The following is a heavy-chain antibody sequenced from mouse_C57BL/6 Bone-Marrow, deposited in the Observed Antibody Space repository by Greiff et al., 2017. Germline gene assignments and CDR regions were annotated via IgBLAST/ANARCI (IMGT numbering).Heavy chain of an antibody. V-gene: IGHV1-7*01. CDR1: GYTFTSCW. D-gene: IGHD1-1*01. CDR3: AREDYYGSRCYFDY. Sequence: VQLQESGAELAKPGASVTLSCKASGYTFTSCWMHWVKQRPGQGLEWIGYINPSSGYTKYNQKFKDKATLTADTSSSTAYMQLSGLTYEDSAVYCCAREDYYGSRCYFDYWGQGTTLTVSS. J-gene: IGHJ2*01. CDR2: INPSSGYT.